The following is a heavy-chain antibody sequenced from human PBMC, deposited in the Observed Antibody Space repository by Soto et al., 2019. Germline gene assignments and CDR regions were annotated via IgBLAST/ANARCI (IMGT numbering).Heavy chain of an antibody. D-gene: IGHD3-9*01. CDR3: ARDKNMLTGPENHDAFDI. V-gene: IGHV1-3*01. CDR1: GYTFTSYA. J-gene: IGHJ3*02. Sequence: ASVKVSCEASGYTFTSYAMHCVRQAPGQRLEWMRWMNAGNGNTKYSQKFQGRVTITTDTSASTAYMELSSLRAEDTAVYYCARDKNMLTGPENHDAFDIWGQGTMVTVSS. CDR2: MNAGNGNT.